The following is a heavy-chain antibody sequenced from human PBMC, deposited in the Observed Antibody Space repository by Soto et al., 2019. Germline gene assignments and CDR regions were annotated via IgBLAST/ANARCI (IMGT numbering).Heavy chain of an antibody. Sequence: ESLKISCKGSGYSFTSYWISWVRQMPGKGLEWMGRIDPSDSYTNYSPSFQGHVTISADKSISTAYLQWSSLKASDTAMYYCARHRYGYCSGGSCYGYFDYWGQGTLVTVSS. CDR3: ARHRYGYCSGGSCYGYFDY. CDR2: IDPSDSYT. V-gene: IGHV5-10-1*01. D-gene: IGHD2-15*01. J-gene: IGHJ4*02. CDR1: GYSFTSYW.